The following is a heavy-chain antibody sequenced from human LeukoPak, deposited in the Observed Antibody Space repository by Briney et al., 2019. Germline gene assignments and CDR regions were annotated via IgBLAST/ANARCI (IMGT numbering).Heavy chain of an antibody. CDR1: GGSISSYY. D-gene: IGHD6-19*01. V-gene: IGHV4-59*12. CDR3: ARAPYSSGRYGVGPALDY. Sequence: ETLSLTCTVSGGSISSYYWSWIRQPPGKGLEWIGYIYYSGSTNYNPSLKSRVTISVDTSKNQFSLKLSSVTAADTAVYYCARAPYSSGRYGVGPALDYWGQGTLVTVSS. CDR2: IYYSGST. J-gene: IGHJ4*02.